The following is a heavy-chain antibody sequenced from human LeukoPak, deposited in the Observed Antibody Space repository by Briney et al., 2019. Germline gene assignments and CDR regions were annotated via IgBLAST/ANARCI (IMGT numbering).Heavy chain of an antibody. V-gene: IGHV5-51*01. CDR3: ASLRSYSDAFDI. CDR2: IYPGDSDT. CDR1: GYSFTSYW. Sequence: GESLQISCKGSGYSFTSYWVGWVRQMPGKGLEWMGIIYPGDSDTRYSPSFQGQVTISADKSISTAYLQWSSLKASDTAVYYCASLRSYSDAFDIWGQGTMVTVSS. J-gene: IGHJ3*02. D-gene: IGHD2-21*01.